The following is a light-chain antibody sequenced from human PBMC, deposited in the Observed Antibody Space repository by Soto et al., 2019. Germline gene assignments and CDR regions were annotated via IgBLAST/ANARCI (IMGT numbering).Light chain of an antibody. J-gene: IGKJ2*01. V-gene: IGKV3-20*01. CDR2: GAS. Sequence: EIGLTQSPGTLSLSPGERATLSCRASQSVSSSYLAWYQHKPGQAPRLLIFGASSRATGIPDRFSGSGSGTYFTLTISTLDPEDFAMYYCQQYGSSPYTFGQGTKLEIK. CDR3: QQYGSSPYT. CDR1: QSVSSSY.